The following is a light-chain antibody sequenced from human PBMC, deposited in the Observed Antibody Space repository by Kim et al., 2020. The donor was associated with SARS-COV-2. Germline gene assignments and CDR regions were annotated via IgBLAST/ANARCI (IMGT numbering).Light chain of an antibody. CDR3: QHYGTSPLT. V-gene: IGKV3-20*01. CDR1: QSVSSSY. J-gene: IGKJ4*01. Sequence: EIVLTQSPATLSLSPGERAALSCRASQSVSSSYLAWYQQKPGQAPRLLIYGASSRATGIPDRFSGSGSGTDFTLTITRLEPDDFAVYYCQHYGTSPLTFGGGT. CDR2: GAS.